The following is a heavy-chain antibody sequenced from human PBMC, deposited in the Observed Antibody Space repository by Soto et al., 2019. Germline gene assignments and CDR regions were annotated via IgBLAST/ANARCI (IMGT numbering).Heavy chain of an antibody. V-gene: IGHV3-9*01. J-gene: IGHJ6*02. CDR1: GFTFDDYA. CDR3: AKDTGYYYYYGMDV. CDR2: ISWNSGSI. Sequence: TGGSLRLSCAASGFTFDDYAMHWVRQAPGKGLEWVLGISWNSGSIGYADSVKGRFTISRDNAKNSLYLQMNSLRAEDTALYYCAKDTGYYYYYGMDVWGQGTTVTVSS.